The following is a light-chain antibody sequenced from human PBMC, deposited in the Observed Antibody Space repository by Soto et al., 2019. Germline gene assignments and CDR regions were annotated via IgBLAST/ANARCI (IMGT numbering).Light chain of an antibody. Sequence: QSALTQPASVSGSPGQSITTSCTETSSDIGGYNYVSWYQQHPGKAPKLMIYEVSNRPSGVSNRFSGSKSGNTASLTISGLQAEDEADYYCSSYTRVFGGGTKLTVL. CDR3: SSYTRV. V-gene: IGLV2-14*01. CDR1: SSDIGGYNY. CDR2: EVS. J-gene: IGLJ3*02.